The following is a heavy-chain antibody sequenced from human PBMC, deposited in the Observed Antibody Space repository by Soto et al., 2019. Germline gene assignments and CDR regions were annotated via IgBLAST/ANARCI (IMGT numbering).Heavy chain of an antibody. CDR1: GFTFTSYG. CDR2: IRGDGGQT. V-gene: IGHV3-23*01. J-gene: IGHJ4*02. D-gene: IGHD3-9*01. Sequence: AGGSLRLSCTASGFTFTSYGMGWVRQAPGKGLQWVSTIRGDGGQTHYTDSVKGRFSISRDNSKNTVYLQMDSLGAEDTAMYFCARDVGLDSDDFFAYWGQGTQVTVSS. CDR3: ARDVGLDSDDFFAY.